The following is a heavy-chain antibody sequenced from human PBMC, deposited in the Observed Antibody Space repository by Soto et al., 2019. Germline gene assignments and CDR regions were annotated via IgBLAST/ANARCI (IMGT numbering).Heavy chain of an antibody. CDR2: ISDSGST. CDR3: ARQGIATAGTSLDY. D-gene: IGHD6-13*01. J-gene: IGHJ4*02. CDR1: GDSIRSSY. Sequence: SETLSLTCTVSGDSIRSSYWSWIRQPPGKGLEWIGYISDSGSTNYDPSLKSRVTISVDTSKNQFSLKLSSVTAADTAVYYCARQGIATAGTSLDYWGQGTLVTVSS. V-gene: IGHV4-59*08.